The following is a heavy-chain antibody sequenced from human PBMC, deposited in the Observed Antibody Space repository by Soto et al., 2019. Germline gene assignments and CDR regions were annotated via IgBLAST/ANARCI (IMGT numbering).Heavy chain of an antibody. CDR1: AFTVNSNF. V-gene: IGHV3-66*01. CDR2: IYTDGTT. Sequence: EVQLVESGGDLVQPGGSLRLSCAASAFTVNSNFMSWVRQAPGKGLELVSMIYTDGTTHYADSVKGRFTISRDNSKNTLDLQINSLSAEDTAVYYCVSLRHPYGAYDYWGQGTLVTVSS. J-gene: IGHJ4*02. CDR3: VSLRHPYGAYDY. D-gene: IGHD2-21*01.